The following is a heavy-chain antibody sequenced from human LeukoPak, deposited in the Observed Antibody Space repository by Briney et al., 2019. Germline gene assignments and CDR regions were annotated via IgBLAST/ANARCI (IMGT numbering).Heavy chain of an antibody. CDR1: GFTFSDYY. CDR3: ARDDYDILTGYYGH. CDR2: ISSSGSTI. Sequence: PGGSLRLSCAASGFTFSDYYMSWIRQAPGKGLEWVSYISSSGSTIYYADSVKGRFTISRDNAKNSLYLQMNSLRAEDAAVYYCARDDYDILTGYYGHWGQGTLVTVSS. V-gene: IGHV3-11*04. D-gene: IGHD3-9*01. J-gene: IGHJ4*02.